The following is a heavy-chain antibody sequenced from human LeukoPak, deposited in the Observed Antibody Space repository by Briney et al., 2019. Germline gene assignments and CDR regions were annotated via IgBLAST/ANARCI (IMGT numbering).Heavy chain of an antibody. J-gene: IGHJ4*02. V-gene: IGHV4-59*08. CDR3: ARTAYGSGSYIDY. CDR2: IYYSGST. Sequence: SETLSLTCTVSGGSISNYYWSWIRQPPGKGLEWIGYIYYSGSTKYNSSLKSRVTISVDTSKNQFSLKLSSVTAADTAVYYCARTAYGSGSYIDYWGQGTLVTVSS. CDR1: GGSISNYY. D-gene: IGHD3-10*01.